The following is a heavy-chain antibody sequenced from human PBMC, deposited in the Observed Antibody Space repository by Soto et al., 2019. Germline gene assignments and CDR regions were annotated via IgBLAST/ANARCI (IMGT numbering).Heavy chain of an antibody. D-gene: IGHD2-8*01. Sequence: EVQLLESGGGLVQPGGSLRLSCAASGFTFSDYAMSWVRQAPGKGLEWVSSIYSRGDTTYSADSVKGRFTISRDNSKNTLLLQMNNLRAEDTAIYFCAKDEERRASSEWWDYWGQGAQVTVS. V-gene: IGHV3-23*01. CDR2: IYSRGDTT. J-gene: IGHJ4*01. CDR1: GFTFSDYA. CDR3: AKDEERRASSEWWDY.